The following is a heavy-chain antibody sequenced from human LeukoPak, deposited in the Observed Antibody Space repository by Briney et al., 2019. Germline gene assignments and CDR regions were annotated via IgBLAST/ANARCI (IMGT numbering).Heavy chain of an antibody. CDR3: AREGSSSWSRSAFDI. Sequence: ASLKVSCKASGYTFTGYYMHWVRQAPGQGLEWMGWINPNRGGTNYAQKFQGRVTMTRDTSISTAYMELSRLRSDDTAVYYCAREGSSSWSRSAFDIWGQGTMVTVSS. J-gene: IGHJ3*02. V-gene: IGHV1-2*02. CDR1: GYTFTGYY. CDR2: INPNRGGT. D-gene: IGHD6-13*01.